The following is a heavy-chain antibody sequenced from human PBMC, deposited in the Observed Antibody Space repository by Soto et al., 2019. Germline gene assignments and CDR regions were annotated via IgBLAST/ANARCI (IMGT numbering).Heavy chain of an antibody. D-gene: IGHD1-1*01. CDR3: AREDHLKQRNWFDP. Sequence: PGGSLRLSCAASGFTFSSYAMSWIRQAPGKGLEWASALSGSGGRTYYANSVKGRFTISRDNSKNTLYLQMNSLGVDDTAVYYCAREDHLKQRNWFDPWGQGTLVTVSS. V-gene: IGHV3-23*01. J-gene: IGHJ5*02. CDR2: LSGSGGRT. CDR1: GFTFSSYA.